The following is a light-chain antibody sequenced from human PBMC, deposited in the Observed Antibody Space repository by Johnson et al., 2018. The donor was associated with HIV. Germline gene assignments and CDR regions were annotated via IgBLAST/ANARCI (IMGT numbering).Light chain of an antibody. V-gene: IGLV1-51*01. J-gene: IGLJ1*01. CDR3: GTWDSSLRAGF. Sequence: QYVLTQPPSVSAAPGQKVTVSCYGSSYNIGNNFVSWYQQVPGTAPKLLIYDTDKRPSGIPDRFSGSNSGTSATLGISGLQTGDEADYYCGTWDSSLRAGFFGTGTKVTVL. CDR2: DTD. CDR1: SYNIGNNF.